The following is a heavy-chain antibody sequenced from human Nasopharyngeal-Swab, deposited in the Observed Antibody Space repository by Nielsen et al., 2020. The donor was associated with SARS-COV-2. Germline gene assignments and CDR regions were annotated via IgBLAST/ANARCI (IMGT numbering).Heavy chain of an antibody. CDR2: IDPSDSYT. Sequence: VRKMPGKGLGWMGRIDPSDSYTNYSPSFQGHVTISADKSISTAYLQWSSLKASDTAMYYCARGGHRDYYGSRGVNYFDYWGQGTLVTVSA. V-gene: IGHV5-10-1*01. J-gene: IGHJ4*02. CDR3: ARGGHRDYYGSRGVNYFDY. D-gene: IGHD3-10*01.